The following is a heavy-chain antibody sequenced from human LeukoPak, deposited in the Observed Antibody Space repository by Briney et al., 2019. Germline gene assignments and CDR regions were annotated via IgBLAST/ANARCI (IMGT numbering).Heavy chain of an antibody. CDR1: GFTFSSYG. D-gene: IGHD1-1*01. CDR3: VKRWTGTTIGQQDY. V-gene: IGHV3-30*18. Sequence: PGRSLRLSCAASGFTFSSYGMHWVRQAPDKGLEWVAVISYDGSNKYYADSVKGRFTISRDNSKNTLYLQMNSLRAEDMAVYYCVKRWTGTTIGQQDYWGQGTLVTVSP. J-gene: IGHJ4*02. CDR2: ISYDGSNK.